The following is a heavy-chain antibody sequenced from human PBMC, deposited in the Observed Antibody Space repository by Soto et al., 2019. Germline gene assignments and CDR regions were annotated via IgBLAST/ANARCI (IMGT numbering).Heavy chain of an antibody. CDR3: AKDLHWFAMDA. CDR1: GFTLRTYS. D-gene: IGHD3-10*01. V-gene: IGHV3-48*01. J-gene: IGHJ6*02. Sequence: GGSLRLSCAASGFTLRTYSMNWVRQAPGKELEWVSYISGGTKTVHYADSVKGRFTISRDNAMNSLYLQMNSLRADDTAVYYCAKDLHWFAMDAWGQGTTVTVSS. CDR2: ISGGTKTV.